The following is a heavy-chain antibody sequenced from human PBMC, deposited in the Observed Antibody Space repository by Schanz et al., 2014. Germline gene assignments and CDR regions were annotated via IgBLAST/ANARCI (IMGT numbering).Heavy chain of an antibody. CDR3: ARENLNWEAFDI. CDR1: GFTFSSYG. J-gene: IGHJ3*02. D-gene: IGHD7-27*01. CDR2: IWYDGNNK. Sequence: QVQLVESGGGLVQPGESLRLSCAASGFTFSSYGMHWVRQAPGKGLEWVAVIWYDGNNKFYADSVKGRFTISRDNAKNSLYLEMTSLRGEDTAVYYCARENLNWEAFDIWGQGTVVTVSS. V-gene: IGHV3-33*01.